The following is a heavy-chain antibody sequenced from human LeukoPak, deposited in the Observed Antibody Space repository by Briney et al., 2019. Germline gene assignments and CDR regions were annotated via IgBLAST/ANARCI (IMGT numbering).Heavy chain of an antibody. Sequence: GTSVKVSCKASGFTFTSSAVQWVRQARGQRLEWIGWIVVGSGNTNYAQKFQERVTITRDMSTSTAYMELSSLRSEDTAVYYCAAMRAYGDYGWGFDYWGQGTLVTVSS. V-gene: IGHV1-58*01. CDR1: GFTFTSSA. CDR3: AAMRAYGDYGWGFDY. D-gene: IGHD4-17*01. CDR2: IVVGSGNT. J-gene: IGHJ4*02.